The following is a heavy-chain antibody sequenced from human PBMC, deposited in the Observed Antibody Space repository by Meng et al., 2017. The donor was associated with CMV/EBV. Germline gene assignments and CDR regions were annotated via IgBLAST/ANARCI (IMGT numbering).Heavy chain of an antibody. CDR1: GYTFIGQY. V-gene: IGHV1-2*02. CDR2: INPNSGGT. J-gene: IGHJ6*02. Sequence: ASVKVSCKASGYTFIGQYIHWVRQAPGQGLEWMGWINPNSGGTKYAQKFQGRVTMTRDTSISTAYMELSRVRFDDTAVYYCARAVMDVWGQGTTVIVSS. CDR3: ARAVMDV.